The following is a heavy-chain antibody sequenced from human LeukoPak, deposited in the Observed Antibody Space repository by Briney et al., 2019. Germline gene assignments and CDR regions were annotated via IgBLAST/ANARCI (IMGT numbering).Heavy chain of an antibody. CDR1: GGSISSGGYY. CDR3: ATQAGYCSSTSCYNPPGAFDI. V-gene: IGHV4-31*03. Sequence: SETLSLTCTVSGGSISSGGYYWSWIRQHPGKGLEWIGHIYYSGSTYYNPSLKSRVTISVDTSKNQFSLKLSSVTAVDTAVYYCATQAGYCSSTSCYNPPGAFDIWGQGTMVTASS. D-gene: IGHD2-2*02. CDR2: IYYSGST. J-gene: IGHJ3*02.